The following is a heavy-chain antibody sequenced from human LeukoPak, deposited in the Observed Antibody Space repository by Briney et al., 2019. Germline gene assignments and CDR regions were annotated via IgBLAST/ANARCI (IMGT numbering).Heavy chain of an antibody. CDR2: ISAYNGNT. CDR3: ARAVRAYYYDSSGYYGSDY. D-gene: IGHD3-22*01. CDR1: GYTFTGYY. J-gene: IGHJ4*02. Sequence: WASVKVSCKASGYTFTGYYMHWVRQAPGQGLEWMGWISAYNGNTNYAQKLQGRVTMTTDTSTSTAYMELRSLRSDDTAVYYCARAVRAYYYDSSGYYGSDYWGQGTLVTVSS. V-gene: IGHV1-18*04.